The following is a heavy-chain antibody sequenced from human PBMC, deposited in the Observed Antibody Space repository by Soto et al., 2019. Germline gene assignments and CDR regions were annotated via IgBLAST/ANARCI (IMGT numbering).Heavy chain of an antibody. D-gene: IGHD6-6*01. CDR1: GFTFSSYA. Sequence: GGSLRLSCAASGFTFSSYAMNWVRQAPGKGLEWVSAISGSGGSTYYADSVKGRFTISRDNSKNTLYLQMNSLRAEDTAVYYCAKGQEQLRVLPFDYWGQGTLVTVSS. V-gene: IGHV3-23*01. J-gene: IGHJ4*02. CDR3: AKGQEQLRVLPFDY. CDR2: ISGSGGST.